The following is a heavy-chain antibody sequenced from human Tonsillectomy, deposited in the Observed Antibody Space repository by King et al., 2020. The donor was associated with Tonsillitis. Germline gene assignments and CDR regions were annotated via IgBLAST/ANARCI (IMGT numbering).Heavy chain of an antibody. D-gene: IGHD2-2*01. CDR3: ARDLVGYCSSTSCHHFDY. Sequence: VQLVESGGGVVQPGRSLRLSCAASGFTFCSYGMHWVRQAPGKGLEWVAVIWYDGSNKYYADSVKGRFTISRDNSKNTLYLQMNSLRAEDTAVYYCARDLVGYCSSTSCHHFDYWGQGTLVTVSS. CDR1: GFTFCSYG. V-gene: IGHV3-33*01. CDR2: IWYDGSNK. J-gene: IGHJ4*02.